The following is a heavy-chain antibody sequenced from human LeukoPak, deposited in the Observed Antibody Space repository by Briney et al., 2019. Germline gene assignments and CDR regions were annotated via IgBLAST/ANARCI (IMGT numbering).Heavy chain of an antibody. J-gene: IGHJ3*02. CDR2: IRSNGDTV. Sequence: PGGSLRLSCAASGFTFSSYAMSWVRQAPGKGLEWVSNIRSNGDTVAYADSVKGRFTTSRDNAKNSLYLQMDSLRDEDTAVYYCVRDTFYAFDMWGQGTMVTVSS. CDR3: VRDTFYAFDM. V-gene: IGHV3-48*02. CDR1: GFTFSSYA. D-gene: IGHD4-17*01.